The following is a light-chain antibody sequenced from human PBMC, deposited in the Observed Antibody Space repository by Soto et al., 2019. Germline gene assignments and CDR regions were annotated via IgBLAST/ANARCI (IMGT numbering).Light chain of an antibody. CDR3: QQSYSTLSIT. CDR1: ENIARH. J-gene: IGKJ5*01. CDR2: AAS. Sequence: DIQMTQSPSSLSASVGDRITITCRASENIARHLNWYQQKPGKAPNLLIYAASNLQNGVPLRFRGGGSGTDFTLPISNLQPEDFATYYCQQSYSTLSITFGQGTRLEMK. V-gene: IGKV1-39*01.